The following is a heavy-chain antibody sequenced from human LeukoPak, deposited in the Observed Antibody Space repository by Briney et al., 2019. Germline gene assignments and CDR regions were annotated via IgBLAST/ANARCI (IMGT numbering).Heavy chain of an antibody. CDR3: ARARLATMLIDY. D-gene: IGHD5-12*01. CDR1: GFTFDDYA. V-gene: IGHV3-9*01. Sequence: GRSLRLSCAASGFTFDDYAMHWVRQAPGKGLEWVSGISWNSGSIGYADSVKGRFTISRDNAKNTLYLQMNSLRAEDTAVYYCARARLATMLIDYWGQGALVTVSS. CDR2: ISWNSGSI. J-gene: IGHJ4*02.